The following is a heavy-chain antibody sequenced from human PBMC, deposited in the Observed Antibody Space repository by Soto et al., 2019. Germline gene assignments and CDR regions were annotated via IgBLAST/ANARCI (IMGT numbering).Heavy chain of an antibody. D-gene: IGHD3-9*01. V-gene: IGHV4-59*01. CDR1: GGSISSYY. CDR2: IYHSGSS. J-gene: IGHJ4*02. Sequence: SETLSLTCTVSGGSISSYYWSWIRQPPGKGLEWIGYIYHSGSSNYNPSLKSRVTILLDTSTTTAYMELRSLTSDDTAVYYCVRDLVPGYTGYSDYWGQGTLVTVSS. CDR3: VRDLVPGYTGYSDY.